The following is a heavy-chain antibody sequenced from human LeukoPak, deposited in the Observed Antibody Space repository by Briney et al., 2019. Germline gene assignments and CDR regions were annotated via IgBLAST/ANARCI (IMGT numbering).Heavy chain of an antibody. Sequence: SQTLSLTCAVSGGSISSDGNSWSWIRQPPGKGLEWIGHIYYSGSTTYNPSLKSRVTISVDTSKNQFSLKLSSVTAADTAVYYCARDRGYYGMDVWGQGTTVTVSS. J-gene: IGHJ6*02. D-gene: IGHD5-12*01. V-gene: IGHV4-61*08. CDR3: ARDRGYYGMDV. CDR1: GGSISSDGNS. CDR2: IYYSGST.